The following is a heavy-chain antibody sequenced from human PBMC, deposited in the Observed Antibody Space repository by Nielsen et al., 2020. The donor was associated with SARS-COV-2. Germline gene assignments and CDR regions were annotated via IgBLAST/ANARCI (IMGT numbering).Heavy chain of an antibody. CDR2: ISYDGSNK. CDR3: AKDRVSLVVVPAANDY. Sequence: GESLKISCAASGFTFSSYSMHWVRQAPGKGLEWVAVISYDGSNKYYADSVKGRFTISRDNSKNTLYLQMNSLRAEDTAVYYCAKDRVSLVVVPAANDYWGQGTLVTVSS. CDR1: GFTFSSYS. D-gene: IGHD2-2*01. V-gene: IGHV3-30*18. J-gene: IGHJ4*02.